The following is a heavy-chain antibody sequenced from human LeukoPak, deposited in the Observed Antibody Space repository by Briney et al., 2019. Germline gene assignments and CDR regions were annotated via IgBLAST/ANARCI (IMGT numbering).Heavy chain of an antibody. D-gene: IGHD2-15*01. V-gene: IGHV3-48*03. J-gene: IGHJ6*03. CDR2: ISSSGSTI. CDR1: GFTFSSYE. CDR3: ARGRAGCSGGSCYYRDGYYYYYYMDV. Sequence: GGSLRLSCAASGFTFSSYEMNWVRQAPGKGLEWVSYISSSGSTIYYADSVKGRLTISRDNAKNSLYLQMNSLRAEDTAVYYCARGRAGCSGGSCYYRDGYYYYYYMDVWGKGTTVTVSS.